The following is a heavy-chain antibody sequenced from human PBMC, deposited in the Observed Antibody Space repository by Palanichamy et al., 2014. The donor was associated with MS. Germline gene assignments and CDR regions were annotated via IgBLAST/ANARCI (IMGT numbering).Heavy chain of an antibody. Sequence: EVQLLESGGGLAQPGGSLRLSCAASGFTFSNYVMSRVRQAPGKGLEWVSTSGSGGNTYYADSVKGRFTISRDNSKNMLYLQMNSLRAEDTAVYYCAKRCSSTSCKGYYFDYWGQGTLVTVSS. D-gene: IGHD2-2*01. CDR3: AKRCSSTSCKGYYFDY. V-gene: IGHV3-23*01. CDR1: GFTFSNYV. CDR2: SGSGGNT. J-gene: IGHJ4*02.